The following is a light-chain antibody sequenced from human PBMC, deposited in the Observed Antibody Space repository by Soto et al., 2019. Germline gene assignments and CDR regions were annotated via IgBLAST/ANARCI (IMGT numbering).Light chain of an antibody. Sequence: DIQMTQSPSTLSASVGDRVTITCRSSQSISGYLAWYQQKPGKAPKLLIYDASSLESGVPSRFRGTASGTEFTLTIRSLQPDDFATYYCQQYNTYPWTFGQGTKVDIK. CDR3: QQYNTYPWT. V-gene: IGKV1-5*01. J-gene: IGKJ1*01. CDR1: QSISGY. CDR2: DAS.